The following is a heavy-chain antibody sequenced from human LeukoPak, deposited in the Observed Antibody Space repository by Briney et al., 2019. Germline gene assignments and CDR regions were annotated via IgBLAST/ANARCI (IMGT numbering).Heavy chain of an antibody. CDR2: ISYDESNK. J-gene: IGHJ4*02. D-gene: IGHD5-18*01. Sequence: GRSLRLSCAASGFTFSSYGMHWVRQAPGRGLEWVTVISYDESNKYYADSVKGRFTISRDNSKNTLYLQMNSLRAEDTAVYYCARRGYSYGYFDYWGQGTLVTVSS. CDR3: ARRGYSYGYFDY. V-gene: IGHV3-30*03. CDR1: GFTFSSYG.